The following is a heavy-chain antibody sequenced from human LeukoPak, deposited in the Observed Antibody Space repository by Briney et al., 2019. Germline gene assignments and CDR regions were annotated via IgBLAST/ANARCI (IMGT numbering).Heavy chain of an antibody. CDR1: GGSISSYY. V-gene: IGHV4-4*07. J-gene: IGHJ5*02. Sequence: SETLSLTCTVSGGSISSYYWSWIRQPAGKGLEWIGRIYTSGSTNYNPSLKSRVTMSVDTSKNQFSLKLSSVTAADTAVCYCARDHRDTALDYRIDPWGQGTLVTVSS. CDR3: ARDHRDTALDYRIDP. D-gene: IGHD4-11*01. CDR2: IYTSGST.